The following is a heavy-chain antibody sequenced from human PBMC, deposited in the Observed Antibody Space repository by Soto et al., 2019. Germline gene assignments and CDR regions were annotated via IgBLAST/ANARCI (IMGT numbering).Heavy chain of an antibody. V-gene: IGHV4-4*07. Sequence: ASETLSLTCTVSGGSISSYYWSWIRQPAGKGLEWIGRIYTSGSTNYNPSLKSRVTMSVDTSKNQFSLKLSSVTAADTAVYYCARGLGFLDRTIYYYGLDVWGQGTTVTVYS. J-gene: IGHJ6*02. CDR1: GGSISSYY. D-gene: IGHD3-3*01. CDR2: IYTSGST. CDR3: ARGLGFLDRTIYYYGLDV.